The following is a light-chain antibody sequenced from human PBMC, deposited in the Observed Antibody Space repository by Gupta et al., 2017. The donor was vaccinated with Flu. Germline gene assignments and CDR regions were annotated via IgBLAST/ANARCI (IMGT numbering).Light chain of an antibody. Sequence: EIVLTQSPDTLSLSPGERATLSCRASQSVSYYLAWYQQKPGQAPSLLIYDASKRATGVPVRFSGSGSGTDFTLTSRTRETEDFAVYYWQQRNDLFTFGGGTKLEIK. V-gene: IGKV3-11*01. J-gene: IGKJ4*01. CDR1: QSVSYY. CDR2: DAS. CDR3: QQRNDLFT.